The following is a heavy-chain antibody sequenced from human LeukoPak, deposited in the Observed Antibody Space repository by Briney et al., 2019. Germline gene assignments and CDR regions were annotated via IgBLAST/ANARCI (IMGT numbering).Heavy chain of an antibody. CDR3: ARSSRYDIWTGYPY. CDR1: GYTFTGYY. V-gene: IGHV1-2*02. D-gene: IGHD3-9*01. Sequence: ASVKVSCKASGYTFTGYYIHWVRQAPGQGLEWMGWINPNSGGTNYAQKFQGRVTMTRDTSISTAYMELSRLRSDDTAVYYCARSSRYDIWTGYPYWGQGTLVTVPP. J-gene: IGHJ4*02. CDR2: INPNSGGT.